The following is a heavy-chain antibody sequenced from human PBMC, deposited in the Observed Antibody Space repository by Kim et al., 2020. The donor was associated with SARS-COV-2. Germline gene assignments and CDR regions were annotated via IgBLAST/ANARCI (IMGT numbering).Heavy chain of an antibody. CDR1: GGSISSSSYY. V-gene: IGHV4-39*01. CDR3: ARQRAVAEKYIDY. D-gene: IGHD6-19*01. CDR2: IYYSGST. Sequence: SETLSLTCTVSGGSISSSSYYWGWIRQPPGKGLEWIGSIYYSGSTYYNPSLKSRVTISVDTSKNQFSLKLSSVTAADTAVYYCARQRAVAEKYIDYWGQGTLVTVSS. J-gene: IGHJ4*02.